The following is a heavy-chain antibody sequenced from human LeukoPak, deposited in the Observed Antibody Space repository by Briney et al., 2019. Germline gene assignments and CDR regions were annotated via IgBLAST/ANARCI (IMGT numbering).Heavy chain of an antibody. V-gene: IGHV4-59*01. CDR1: GGSISSYY. Sequence: SETLSLTCTVSGGSISSYYWSWIRQPPGQGLEWIGYIYYSGSTNYNPSLKSRVTISVDTSKNQFSLKLSSVTAADTAVYYCARDHSSSWYFWFDPWGQGTLVTVSS. CDR2: IYYSGST. J-gene: IGHJ5*02. D-gene: IGHD6-13*01. CDR3: ARDHSSSWYFWFDP.